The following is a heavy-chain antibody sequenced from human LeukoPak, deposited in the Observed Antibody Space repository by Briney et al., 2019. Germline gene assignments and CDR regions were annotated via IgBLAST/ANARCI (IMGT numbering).Heavy chain of an antibody. J-gene: IGHJ4*02. Sequence: TSETLSLTCAVYGGSFSGYYWSWIRQPPGKGLEWIGEINHSGSTNYNPSLKSRVTISVDTSKNQFSLKLSSVTAADTAVYYCARGYLHYYYDSSGYYNYWGQGTLVTVSS. D-gene: IGHD3-22*01. CDR1: GGSFSGYY. V-gene: IGHV4-34*01. CDR3: ARGYLHYYYDSSGYYNY. CDR2: INHSGST.